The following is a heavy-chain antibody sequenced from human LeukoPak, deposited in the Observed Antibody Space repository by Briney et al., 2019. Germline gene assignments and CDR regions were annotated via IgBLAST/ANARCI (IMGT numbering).Heavy chain of an antibody. CDR1: GFTFSSYS. V-gene: IGHV3-33*06. Sequence: PGGSLRLSCAASGFTFSSYSMNWVRQAPGKGLEWVAVIWYDGSNKYYADSVKGRFTISRDNSKNTLYLQMNSLRAEDTAVYYCAKSRGDSIDYWGQGTLVTVSS. D-gene: IGHD2-21*02. CDR3: AKSRGDSIDY. CDR2: IWYDGSNK. J-gene: IGHJ4*02.